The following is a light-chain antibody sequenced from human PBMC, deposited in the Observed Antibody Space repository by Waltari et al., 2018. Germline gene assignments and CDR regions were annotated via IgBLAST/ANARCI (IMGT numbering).Light chain of an antibody. CDR1: SSDVGSYNL. CDR3: CSYAGSSTYYV. J-gene: IGLJ1*01. CDR2: EGS. V-gene: IGLV2-23*01. Sequence: QSALTQPASVSGSPGQSITISCTGTSSDVGSYNLVSRYQQHPGKAPKLMIYEGSKRSSGVSNRFSGSKSGNTASLTISGLQAEDEADYYCCSYAGSSTYYVFGTGTKVTVL.